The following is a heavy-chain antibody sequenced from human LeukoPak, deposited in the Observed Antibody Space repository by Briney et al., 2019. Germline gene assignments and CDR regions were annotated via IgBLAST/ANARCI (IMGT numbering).Heavy chain of an antibody. CDR3: AREIGGATVNFDC. Sequence: PGGSLRLSCAASGFTFSRYWLSWVRQAPGKGLEWVGNIKDDGSEKNYVDFVKGRFTFSRDNAKNSLYLEMNSLRDEDTAVYYCAREIGGATVNFDCWGQGTLVTVSS. D-gene: IGHD1-26*01. CDR1: GFTFSRYW. V-gene: IGHV3-7*01. J-gene: IGHJ4*02. CDR2: IKDDGSEK.